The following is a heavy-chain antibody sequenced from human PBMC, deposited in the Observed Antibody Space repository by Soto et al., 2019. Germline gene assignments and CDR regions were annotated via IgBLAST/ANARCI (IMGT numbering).Heavy chain of an antibody. CDR2: INPASGST. J-gene: IGHJ4*02. CDR1: GYTFTHYY. D-gene: IGHD6-13*01. V-gene: IGHV1-46*01. CDR3: ARDLAAGDY. Sequence: QVQLVQSGAEVKKPGASVKLSCRTSGYTFTHYYIHWVRQAPGQGPEWLAIINPASGSTTYAQDFQGRVTLTMDTSTTTVYMELSGLRAEDTAIFYCARDLAAGDYWGQGTLVTVSS.